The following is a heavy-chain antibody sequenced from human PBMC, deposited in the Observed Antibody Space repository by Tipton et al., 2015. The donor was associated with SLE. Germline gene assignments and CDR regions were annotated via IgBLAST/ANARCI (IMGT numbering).Heavy chain of an antibody. D-gene: IGHD3-22*01. CDR1: GFTFSNYW. CDR3: AHGLGWESIIVVGPTTGFDP. Sequence: SLRLSCAASGFTFSNYWMNWVRQAPGKGLEWVANIKEDGSEKYYEDSVKGRFTISRDNAKNSVYLQMNRLRDEDTAVYYCAHGLGWESIIVVGPTTGFDPWGQGTLVTVSS. V-gene: IGHV3-7*03. CDR2: IKEDGSEK. J-gene: IGHJ5*02.